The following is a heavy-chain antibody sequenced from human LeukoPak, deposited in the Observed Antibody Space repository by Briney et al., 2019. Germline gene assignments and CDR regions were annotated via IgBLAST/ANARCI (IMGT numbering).Heavy chain of an antibody. V-gene: IGHV1-69*05. CDR1: GGTFSSYA. CDR3: ARADVVVVPAAPIRNDAFDI. Sequence: SVKVSCKASGGTFSSYAISWVRQAPGQGLEWTGGIIPIFGTANYAQKFQGRVTITTDESTSTAYMELSSLRSEDTAVYYCARADVVVVPAAPIRNDAFDIWGQGTMVTVSS. D-gene: IGHD2-2*01. J-gene: IGHJ3*02. CDR2: IIPIFGTA.